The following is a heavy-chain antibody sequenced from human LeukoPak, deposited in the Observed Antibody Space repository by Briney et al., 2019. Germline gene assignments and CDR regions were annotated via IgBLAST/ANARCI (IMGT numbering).Heavy chain of an antibody. Sequence: SVKVSCKASGGTFSSYAISWVRQAPGQGLEWMGGIIPIFGTANYAQKFQGRVTITADESTSTAYMELSSLRSEDTAVYYCARGYDFWSGYYGLDYWGQGTLATVSS. V-gene: IGHV1-69*13. J-gene: IGHJ4*02. CDR1: GGTFSSYA. D-gene: IGHD3-3*01. CDR2: IIPIFGTA. CDR3: ARGYDFWSGYYGLDY.